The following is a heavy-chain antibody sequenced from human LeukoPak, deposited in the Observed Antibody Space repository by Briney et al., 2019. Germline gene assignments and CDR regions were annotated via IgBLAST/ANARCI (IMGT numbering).Heavy chain of an antibody. J-gene: IGHJ6*04. D-gene: IGHD5-12*01. CDR1: GFTFSSYS. V-gene: IGHV3-21*01. CDR3: ARLKVATHGVDV. CDR2: ISSSSSYI. Sequence: GGSLRLSCAASGFTFSSYSMNWVRQAPGKGLEWVSSISSSSSYIYYADSVKGRFTISRDNAKNSLYLQMNNLRAEDTAVYYCARLKVATHGVDVWGKGTTVTVSS.